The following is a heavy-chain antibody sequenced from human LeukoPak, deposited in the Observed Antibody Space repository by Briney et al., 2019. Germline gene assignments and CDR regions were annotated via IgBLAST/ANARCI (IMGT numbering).Heavy chain of an antibody. CDR2: ISHDGSKK. D-gene: IGHD6-19*01. Sequence: GGSLRLSCVVSRLSFNNYAMHWVRQAPGKGLEWVTFISHDGSKKYYADSVKSRFTISRDNSKNTLYLQMNGLRPQDTAMYYCANGQWLVGGSDFDHWGQGTLVTVSS. J-gene: IGHJ4*02. CDR3: ANGQWLVGGSDFDH. CDR1: RLSFNNYA. V-gene: IGHV3-30*18.